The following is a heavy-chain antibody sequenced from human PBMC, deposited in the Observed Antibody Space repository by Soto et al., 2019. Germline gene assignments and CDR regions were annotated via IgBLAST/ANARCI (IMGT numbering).Heavy chain of an antibody. D-gene: IGHD6-13*01. CDR3: ARGLGTSYSSSWRKGDY. CDR2: ISAYNGNT. Sequence: ASVKVSCKASGYTFTSYGISWVRQAPGQGLEWMGWISAYNGNTNYAQKLQGRVTMTTDTSTSTAYMELSRLRSDDTAVYYCARGLGTSYSSSWRKGDYWGQGTLVTVSS. CDR1: GYTFTSYG. V-gene: IGHV1-18*01. J-gene: IGHJ4*02.